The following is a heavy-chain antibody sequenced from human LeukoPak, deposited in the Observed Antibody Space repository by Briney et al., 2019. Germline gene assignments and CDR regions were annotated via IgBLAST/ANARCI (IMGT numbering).Heavy chain of an antibody. J-gene: IGHJ3*02. V-gene: IGHV1-2*02. CDR1: GYTFTGYY. D-gene: IGHD3-16*02. CDR3: ARPIMITFGGVIVKHDPFDI. CDR2: SNPNSGGT. Sequence: ASVKVSCKASGYTFTGYYMHWVRQAPGQGLEWMGWSNPNSGGTNYAQKFHGRVTMTRDTSISTDYMELSRLRSDDTAVYYCARPIMITFGGVIVKHDPFDIWGQGTMVTVSS.